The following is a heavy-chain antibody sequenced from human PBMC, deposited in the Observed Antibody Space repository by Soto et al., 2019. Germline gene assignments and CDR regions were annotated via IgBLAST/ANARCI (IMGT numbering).Heavy chain of an antibody. V-gene: IGHV4-39*01. CDR3: ARHYYDFWSGYPLGDY. CDR2: IYYSGST. J-gene: IGHJ4*02. D-gene: IGHD3-3*01. CDR1: GGSISSSSYY. Sequence: QLQLQESGPGLVKPSETLSLTCTVSGGSISSSSYYWGWIRQPPGKGLEWIGSIYYSGSTYYNPSLKSRVTISVDTSKNQFSLKLSSVTAADTAVYYCARHYYDFWSGYPLGDYWGQGTLVTVSS.